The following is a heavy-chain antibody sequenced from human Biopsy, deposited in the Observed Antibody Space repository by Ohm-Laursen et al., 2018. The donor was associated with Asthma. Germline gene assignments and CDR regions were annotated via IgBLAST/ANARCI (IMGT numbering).Heavy chain of an antibody. Sequence: SLRLSCSASGFNFDDFAMHWVRQAPGKGLEWVAATTWNSGSRVYAVSVKGRFTISRDNAQNSLYLHMNGLKPEDTAVYYCAKPLNTYNFYAYDVWGQGTTVVVSS. J-gene: IGHJ6*02. CDR1: GFNFDDFA. CDR3: AKPLNTYNFYAYDV. V-gene: IGHV3-9*01. D-gene: IGHD5/OR15-5a*01. CDR2: TTWNSGSR.